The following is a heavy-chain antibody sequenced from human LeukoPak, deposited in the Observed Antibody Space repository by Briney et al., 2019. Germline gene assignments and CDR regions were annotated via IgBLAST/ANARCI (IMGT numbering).Heavy chain of an antibody. CDR2: ISGSGDNT. CDR1: GFTFSNYG. Sequence: GGSLRLSCAVSGFTFSNYGMNWVRQAPGKGLEWVSAISGSGDNTYYADSVKGRFTISRDNSKNTLYLQMNSLRVEDTAVYFCAREPAAGPDFMFDSWGQGTLVTVSS. J-gene: IGHJ4*02. D-gene: IGHD6-13*01. V-gene: IGHV3-23*01. CDR3: AREPAAGPDFMFDS.